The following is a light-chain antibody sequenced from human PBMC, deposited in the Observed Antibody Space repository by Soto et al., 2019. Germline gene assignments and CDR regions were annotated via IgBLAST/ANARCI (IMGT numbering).Light chain of an antibody. V-gene: IGKV1-33*01. Sequence: DIQMTQSPSSLSASVGDRVTITCQASHDITSYLNWYQHKPGKAPKLLIYDASILEAGVPSRFSGSGYGTDFTLTISSLKPEDVATYYCQKCAYLTIFGPGTTVDFK. J-gene: IGKJ3*01. CDR1: HDITSY. CDR3: QKCAYLTI. CDR2: DAS.